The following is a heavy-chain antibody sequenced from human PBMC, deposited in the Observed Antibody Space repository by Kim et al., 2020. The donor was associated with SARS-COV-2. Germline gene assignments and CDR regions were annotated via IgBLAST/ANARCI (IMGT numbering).Heavy chain of an antibody. D-gene: IGHD3-10*01. J-gene: IGHJ6*02. CDR2: INPSGADT. CDR1: GYTFTNYY. V-gene: IGHV1-46*01. Sequence: ASVKVSCKASGYTFTNYYMHWVRQAPGQGLEWMGIINPSGADTRYAQKFQGRVTMTRDTSTSTVYMELYSLRSEDTAVYYCARESYGSGYYYGMDVRGQG. CDR3: ARESYGSGYYYGMDV.